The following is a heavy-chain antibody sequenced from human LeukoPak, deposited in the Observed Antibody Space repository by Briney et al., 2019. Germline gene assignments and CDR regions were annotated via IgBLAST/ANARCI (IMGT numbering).Heavy chain of an antibody. Sequence: GGSLRLSCAASGFTFSSYAMSWVRQTPGKGLEWVSYISSSGSTIYYADSVKGRFTISRDNAKNSLYLQVNSLRAEDTAVYYCATHLDGYNVYYFDYWGQGTLVTVSS. J-gene: IGHJ4*02. CDR3: ATHLDGYNVYYFDY. CDR2: ISSSGSTI. V-gene: IGHV3-48*04. CDR1: GFTFSSYA. D-gene: IGHD5-24*01.